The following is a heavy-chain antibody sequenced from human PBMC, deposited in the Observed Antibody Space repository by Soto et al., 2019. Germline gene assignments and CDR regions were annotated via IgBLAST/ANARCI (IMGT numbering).Heavy chain of an antibody. D-gene: IGHD3-3*01. Sequence: QVQLVQSGAEVKEPGSSVNVSCKTSGGTFGNTAVTWVRQAPGQGLEWIGGIVPMFGTANYAQKLRGRVTITAEKSTSTAYMELSSLRSDDTAVYYCARDGDPGYSFWSGPLGGGRFDPWGQGTLVTVSS. CDR2: IVPMFGTA. CDR3: ARDGDPGYSFWSGPLGGGRFDP. CDR1: GGTFGNTA. V-gene: IGHV1-69*14. J-gene: IGHJ5*02.